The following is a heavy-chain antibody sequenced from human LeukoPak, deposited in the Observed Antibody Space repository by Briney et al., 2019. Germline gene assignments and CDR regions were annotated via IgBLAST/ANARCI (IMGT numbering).Heavy chain of an antibody. CDR1: GGSISSYC. J-gene: IGHJ3*02. Sequence: SETLSLTCTVSGGSISSYCWSWIRQPPGKGLEWIGYIYYSGSTNYNPSLKSRVTISVDTSKNQYSLKLSSVTAADTAVYYCARVSGWGDGYNYTVDAFDIWGQGTMVTVSS. V-gene: IGHV4-59*01. CDR3: ARVSGWGDGYNYTVDAFDI. CDR2: IYYSGST. D-gene: IGHD5-24*01.